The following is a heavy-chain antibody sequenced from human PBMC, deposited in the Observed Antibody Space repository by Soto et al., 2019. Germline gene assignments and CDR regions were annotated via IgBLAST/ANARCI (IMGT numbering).Heavy chain of an antibody. CDR2: IYHSGST. V-gene: IGHV4-4*02. CDR3: ARSRVPAAIQWGYYFDY. CDR1: GGSISSSNW. D-gene: IGHD2-2*01. J-gene: IGHJ4*02. Sequence: SETLSLTCAVSGGSISSSNWWSWVRQPPGKGLEWIGEIYHSGSTNYNPSLKSRVTISVDKSKNQFSLKLSSVTAADTAVYYCARSRVPAAIQWGYYFDYWGQGTLVTVSS.